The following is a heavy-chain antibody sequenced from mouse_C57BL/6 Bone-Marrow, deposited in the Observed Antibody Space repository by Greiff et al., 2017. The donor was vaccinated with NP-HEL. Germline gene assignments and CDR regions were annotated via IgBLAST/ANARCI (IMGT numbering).Heavy chain of an antibody. CDR2: IDPSDSYT. J-gene: IGHJ2*01. V-gene: IGHV1-69*01. Sequence: QVQLQQPGAELVMPGASVMLSCKASGYTFTSYWMHWVKQRPGQGLEWIGEIDPSDSYTNYNQKFKGKSTLTVDKSSSTAYMQLSSLTSEDSAVYYCARSRLPYYFDYWGQGTTLTVSS. CDR3: ARSRLPYYFDY. D-gene: IGHD2-4*01. CDR1: GYTFTSYW.